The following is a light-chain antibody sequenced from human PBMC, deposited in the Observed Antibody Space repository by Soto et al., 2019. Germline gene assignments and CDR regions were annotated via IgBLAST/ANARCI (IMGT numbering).Light chain of an antibody. CDR2: DDS. Sequence: SYVLTQPRSVSVAPGQTAGLTCSGDSIRRKSVHWYQQRPGQAPVLVIFDDSDRPSGIPERFSGANSENTATLTIARVEAGDEADYYCQVWDTPSHHWVFGGGTKLTVL. CDR1: SIRRKS. V-gene: IGLV3-21*02. J-gene: IGLJ3*02. CDR3: QVWDTPSHHWV.